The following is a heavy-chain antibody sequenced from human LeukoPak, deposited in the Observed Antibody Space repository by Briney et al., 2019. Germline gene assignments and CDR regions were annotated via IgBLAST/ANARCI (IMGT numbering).Heavy chain of an antibody. Sequence: AGGSLRLSCAASGFTFSSYGMHWVRQAPGKGLEWVAFIRYDGSNKYYADSVKGRFTISRDNSKNTLYLQMNSLRAEDTAVYYCAKDSLGYLLFAPEYYFDYWGQGTLVTVSS. V-gene: IGHV3-30*02. CDR2: IRYDGSNK. CDR3: AKDSLGYLLFAPEYYFDY. J-gene: IGHJ4*02. CDR1: GFTFSSYG. D-gene: IGHD2-21*01.